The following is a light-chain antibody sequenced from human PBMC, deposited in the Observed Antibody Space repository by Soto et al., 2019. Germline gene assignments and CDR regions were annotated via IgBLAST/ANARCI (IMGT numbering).Light chain of an antibody. J-gene: IGLJ1*01. CDR1: SSDVGGYNY. Sequence: QSALTQPASVSGSPGQSITISCTGTSSDVGGYNYVSWYQQYPGKAPKLMIHDVSNRPSGVSNRFSGSKSGNTASLTISGLQAEDEADYYCSSYTISNTLVFGSGTKVTVL. CDR2: DVS. CDR3: SSYTISNTLV. V-gene: IGLV2-14*01.